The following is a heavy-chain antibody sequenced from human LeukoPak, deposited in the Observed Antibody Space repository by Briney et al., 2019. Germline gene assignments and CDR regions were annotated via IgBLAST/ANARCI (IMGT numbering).Heavy chain of an antibody. CDR2: IRYDGSNK. Sequence: AGGSLRLSCAASGFTFSSYGMHWVRQAPGKGLEWVAFIRYDGSNKYYADSVKGRFTITRDNSKNTLYLQMNSLRAEDTAVYYCAKEAEAYCGGDCPKYFDYWGQGTLVTVSS. CDR1: GFTFSSYG. CDR3: AKEAEAYCGGDCPKYFDY. D-gene: IGHD2-21*02. V-gene: IGHV3-30*02. J-gene: IGHJ4*02.